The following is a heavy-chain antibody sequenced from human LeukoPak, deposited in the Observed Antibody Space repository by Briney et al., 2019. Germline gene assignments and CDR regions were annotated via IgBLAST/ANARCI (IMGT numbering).Heavy chain of an antibody. D-gene: IGHD4-17*01. CDR2: IKQDGSEK. Sequence: GGSLRLSFEASGFTFISFGMSWFRQAPGKWLEGVANIKQDGSEKYYVDSVKGRFTISRDNAKNSLYLQMNSLRSEDTAVYYCATKIPTVTTSDAFDIWGQGTMVTVSS. CDR3: ATKIPTVTTSDAFDI. V-gene: IGHV3-7*03. J-gene: IGHJ3*02. CDR1: GFTFISFG.